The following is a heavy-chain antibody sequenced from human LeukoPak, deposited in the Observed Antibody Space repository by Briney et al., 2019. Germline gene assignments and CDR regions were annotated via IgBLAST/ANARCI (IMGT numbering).Heavy chain of an antibody. D-gene: IGHD6-13*01. CDR3: ARESTAGYNSSWYGFRN. CDR1: GFTFSGYW. J-gene: IGHJ1*01. CDR2: INQDGSEK. V-gene: IGHV3-7*01. Sequence: GSLRLSCAASGFTFSGYWMSWVRQAPGKGLEWVANINQDGSEKYYVDSAKGRFTISRDNAKNSLFLQMGSLRVEDTAVYYCARESTAGYNSSWYGFRNWGQGTLVSVSS.